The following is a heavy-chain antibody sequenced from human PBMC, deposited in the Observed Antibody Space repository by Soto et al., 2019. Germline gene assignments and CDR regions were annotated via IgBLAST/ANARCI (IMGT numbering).Heavy chain of an antibody. D-gene: IGHD3-22*01. Sequence: QVQLVQSGAEVRKPGSSVRVSCKASGGSFNRHTISWVRQAPGQGLEWMGGIIPIFGTANHAQKFQGRVTIIADESTSTVYMEWSSLRSQNTAIYYCARGWGYDSTDYYYAYWGQGTLVIVSS. V-gene: IGHV1-69*01. CDR2: IIPIFGTA. CDR3: ARGWGYDSTDYYYAY. CDR1: GGSFNRHT. J-gene: IGHJ4*02.